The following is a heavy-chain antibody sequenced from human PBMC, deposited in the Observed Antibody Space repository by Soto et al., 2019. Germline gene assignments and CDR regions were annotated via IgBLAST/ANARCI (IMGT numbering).Heavy chain of an antibody. CDR2: IGGTDGDSDGVP. J-gene: IGHJ3*01. CDR3: VKRGRTWGAFDL. D-gene: IGHD3-16*01. V-gene: IGHV3-23*01. Sequence: VQLLESGGDLVQPGGSLRLSCVASGFILNNYAMSWVRQAPGKGLEWVSTIGGTDGDSDGVPWYEDSVKGRFTSSRDSSANTLFLHMDNLKSEASALYYGVKRGRTWGAFDLWGQGTTVVASS. CDR1: GFILNNYA.